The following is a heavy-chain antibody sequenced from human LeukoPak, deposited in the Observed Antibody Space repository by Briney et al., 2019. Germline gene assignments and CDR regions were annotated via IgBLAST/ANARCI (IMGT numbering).Heavy chain of an antibody. CDR1: GYSFTSYW. Sequence: GESLKISCKGSGYSFTSYWIGWVRQMPGKGLEWMGHIYPGDSDTRYSPSFQGQVTISADKSISTAYLQWSSLKASDTAMYYCARHRGIAVAGYYYYYMDVWGKGTTVTVSS. D-gene: IGHD6-19*01. CDR2: IYPGDSDT. J-gene: IGHJ6*03. CDR3: ARHRGIAVAGYYYYYMDV. V-gene: IGHV5-51*01.